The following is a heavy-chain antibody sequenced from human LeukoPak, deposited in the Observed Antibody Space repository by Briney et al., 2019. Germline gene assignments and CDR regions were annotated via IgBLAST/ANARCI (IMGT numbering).Heavy chain of an antibody. CDR1: GFTFNNYW. CDR2: IKQDGNER. Sequence: GGSLRLSCAASGFTFNNYWMSWVRQAPGKVLEWVANIKQDGNERYYVDSVRGRFTISRDNARNSLYLQMNSLRAEDTAVYYCARDLGHFDFWSRYYVHYHGMDVWGQGTTVTVSS. J-gene: IGHJ6*02. D-gene: IGHD3-3*01. CDR3: ARDLGHFDFWSRYYVHYHGMDV. V-gene: IGHV3-7*01.